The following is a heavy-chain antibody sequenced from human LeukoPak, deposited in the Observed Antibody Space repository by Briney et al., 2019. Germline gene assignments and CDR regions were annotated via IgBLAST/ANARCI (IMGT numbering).Heavy chain of an antibody. Sequence: SETLSLTCAVYGGSFSGYYWSWIRQPPGKGLEWIGEINHSGSTNYNPSLKSRVTISVDTSKNQFSLKPSSVTAADTAVYYCARDGAVTYYYYGMDVWGQGTTVTVSS. CDR3: ARDGAVTYYYYGMDV. D-gene: IGHD6-19*01. J-gene: IGHJ6*02. V-gene: IGHV4-34*01. CDR2: INHSGST. CDR1: GGSFSGYY.